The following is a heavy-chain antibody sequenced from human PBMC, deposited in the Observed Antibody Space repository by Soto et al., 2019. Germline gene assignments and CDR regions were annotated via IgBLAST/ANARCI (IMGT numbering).Heavy chain of an antibody. J-gene: IGHJ4*02. CDR2: IWYDGSNK. Sequence: QVQLVESGGGVVQPGRSLRLSCAASGFTFSSYGMHWVRQAPGKGLEWVAVIWYDGSNKYYADSVKGRFTISRDNSKNTLYLQMNSLRAEDTAVYYCAREVDYGAFDYWGQGTLVTVSS. CDR3: AREVDYGAFDY. D-gene: IGHD4-17*01. CDR1: GFTFSSYG. V-gene: IGHV3-33*01.